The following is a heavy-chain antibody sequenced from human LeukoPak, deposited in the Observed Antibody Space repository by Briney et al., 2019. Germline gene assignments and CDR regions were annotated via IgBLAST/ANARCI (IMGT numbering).Heavy chain of an antibody. D-gene: IGHD4-23*01. J-gene: IGHJ4*02. Sequence: PETLSLTCTVSGGSISTYFWSWIRQPPGKGLEWIGYIYYSGSTNYNPSPKSRVTISLDTSKNQFSLKLSSVTAADTAMYYCARVSRGNSVGGDYWGQGTLVTVSS. CDR3: ARVSRGNSVGGDY. CDR1: GGSISTYF. V-gene: IGHV4-59*01. CDR2: IYYSGST.